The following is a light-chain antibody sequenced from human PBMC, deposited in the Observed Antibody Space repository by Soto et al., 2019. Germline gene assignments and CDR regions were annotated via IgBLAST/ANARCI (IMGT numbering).Light chain of an antibody. CDR2: GTS. J-gene: IGKJ5*01. Sequence: EIVLTQSPGTLSLSPGERATLSCRASQSISRSYLAWYQQKPGQAPRLLIYGTSSRATGIPDRFSGSGSGTDFPLTISRLEPEDFAVYYCQQYGSSPITFGQGTRLEIK. CDR3: QQYGSSPIT. CDR1: QSISRSY. V-gene: IGKV3-20*01.